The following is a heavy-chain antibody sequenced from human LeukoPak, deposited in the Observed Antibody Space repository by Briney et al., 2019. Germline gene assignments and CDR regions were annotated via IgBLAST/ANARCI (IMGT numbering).Heavy chain of an antibody. CDR1: GGSFGGYY. Sequence: PSETLSLTCAVYGGSFGGYYWSWIRQPPGKGLEWIGEINHSGSTNYNPSLKSRVTISVDTSKNQFSLKLSSVTAADTAVYCCARRMFRARYYYGSGSYYNWGQGTLVTVSS. CDR3: ARRMFRARYYYGSGSYYN. J-gene: IGHJ4*02. V-gene: IGHV4-34*01. CDR2: INHSGST. D-gene: IGHD3-10*01.